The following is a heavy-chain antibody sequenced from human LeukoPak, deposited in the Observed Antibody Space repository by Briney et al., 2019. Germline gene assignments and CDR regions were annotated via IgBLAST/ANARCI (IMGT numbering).Heavy chain of an antibody. Sequence: KPGGSLRLSCAASGFPFSGYTMNWVRQAPGKGLEWVSSITSTGSSIYYADSVKGRFTISRDNANSSLYLQMNSLGAGDTAVYYCASKNTFGGVIGAPFGHWGQGSLVTVSS. CDR3: ASKNTFGGVIGAPFGH. J-gene: IGHJ4*02. D-gene: IGHD3-16*02. CDR1: GFPFSGYT. CDR2: ITSTGSSI. V-gene: IGHV3-21*06.